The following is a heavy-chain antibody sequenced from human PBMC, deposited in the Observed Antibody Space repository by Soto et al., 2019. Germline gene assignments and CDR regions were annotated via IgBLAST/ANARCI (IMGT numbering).Heavy chain of an antibody. D-gene: IGHD6-13*01. Sequence: ETLSLTCTVAGAFISRYSWSWIRQPPGEGLEWVGYTYYSGNTNYTPSLKSRVTISVDTSKSQFSLKLSSVTAADTAVYYCVRSLGVAAAGPFDYWGQGTLVTVSS. V-gene: IGHV4-59*12. CDR1: GAFISRYS. J-gene: IGHJ4*02. CDR3: VRSLGVAAAGPFDY. CDR2: TYYSGNT.